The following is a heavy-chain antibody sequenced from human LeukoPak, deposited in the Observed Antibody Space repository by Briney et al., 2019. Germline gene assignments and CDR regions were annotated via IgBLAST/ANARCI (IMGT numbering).Heavy chain of an antibody. CDR1: GGSFSGYY. CDR3: ARGYDTSYYDFWSGQNQVLFDI. V-gene: IGHV4-34*01. CDR2: INHSGST. Sequence: SETLSLTCAVYGGSFSGYYWSWIRQPPGRGREGSGEINHSGSTNYNPSLKSRVTISVDTSKNQFSLKLSSVTAADTAVYYCARGYDTSYYDFWSGQNQVLFDIWGQGTMVTVSS. D-gene: IGHD3-3*01. J-gene: IGHJ3*02.